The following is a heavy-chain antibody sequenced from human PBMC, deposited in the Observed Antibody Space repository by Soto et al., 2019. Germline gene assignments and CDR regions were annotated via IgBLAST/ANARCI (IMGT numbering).Heavy chain of an antibody. CDR2: ISSSSSYI. V-gene: IGHV3-21*01. CDR3: ARTRGGSNYVGMDV. Sequence: EVQLVESGGGLVKPGGSLRLSCAASGFTFSTYTMKWVRQAPGKGLEWVSSISSSSSYIYYADSVKGRFTISRDNAKNSLYLQMNSLRAEDTAVFYCARTRGGSNYVGMDVWGHGTTVTVSS. CDR1: GFTFSTYT. D-gene: IGHD1-26*01. J-gene: IGHJ6*02.